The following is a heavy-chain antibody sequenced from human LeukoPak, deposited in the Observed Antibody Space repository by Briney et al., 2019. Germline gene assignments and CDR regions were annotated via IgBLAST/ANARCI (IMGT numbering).Heavy chain of an antibody. J-gene: IGHJ4*02. Sequence: GGSLRLSCAASGFTFSSYWMHWVRQVPGKGLVWVSRINSDVSSTSYADSVKGRFTISRDNSKNTLYLQMNSLRAEDTAVYYCAKVPQAQPTVTTGFDYWGQGTLVTVSS. V-gene: IGHV3-74*01. CDR3: AKVPQAQPTVTTGFDY. CDR2: INSDVSST. D-gene: IGHD4-17*01. CDR1: GFTFSSYW.